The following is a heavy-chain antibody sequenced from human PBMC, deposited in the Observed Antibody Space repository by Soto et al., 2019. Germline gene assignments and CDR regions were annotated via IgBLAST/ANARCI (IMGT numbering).Heavy chain of an antibody. CDR1: GGTVASSHW. D-gene: IGHD2-15*01. Sequence: PSETLSLTCGVSGGTVASSHWWSWVRQSPSRGLEWIGNVYHTGDTNFNPSPQSRVTFSADKANNQLSLRLTSLSAAATAVYFCAREILTSGGNNYFDPWGPGTLVTVSS. J-gene: IGHJ5*02. V-gene: IGHV4-4*02. CDR3: AREILTSGGNNYFDP. CDR2: VYHTGDT.